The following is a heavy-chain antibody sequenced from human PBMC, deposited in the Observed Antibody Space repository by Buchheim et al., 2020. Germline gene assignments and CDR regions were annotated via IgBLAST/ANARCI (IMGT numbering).Heavy chain of an antibody. V-gene: IGHV3-33*01. Sequence: QVQLVESGGGVVQPGRSLRLSCAASGFTFSSYGMHWVRQAPGKGLEWVAVIWYDGSNKYYADSVKGRFTISRDNSKKTLYLQMNSLRAEDTAVYYCARASGGYYDSSGYFGYWGQGTL. CDR1: GFTFSSYG. J-gene: IGHJ4*02. D-gene: IGHD3-22*01. CDR3: ARASGGYYDSSGYFGY. CDR2: IWYDGSNK.